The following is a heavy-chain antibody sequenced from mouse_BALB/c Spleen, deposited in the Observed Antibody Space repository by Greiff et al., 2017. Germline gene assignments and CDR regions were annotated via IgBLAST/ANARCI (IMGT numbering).Heavy chain of an antibody. CDR2: IWGDGST. CDR3: ARFYDGYLYWYFDV. J-gene: IGHJ1*01. V-gene: IGHV2-6-7*01. CDR1: GFSLTGYG. D-gene: IGHD2-3*01. Sequence: VQLQQSGPGLVAPSQSLSITCTVSGFSLTGYGVNWVRQPPGKGLEWLGMIWGDGSTDYNSALKSRLSISKDNSKSQVFLKMNSLQTDDTARYYCARFYDGYLYWYFDVWGAGTTVTVSS.